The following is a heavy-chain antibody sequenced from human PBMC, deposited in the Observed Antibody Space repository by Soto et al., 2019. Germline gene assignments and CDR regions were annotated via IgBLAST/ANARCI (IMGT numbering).Heavy chain of an antibody. CDR2: IRSKAYGGTT. V-gene: IGHV3-49*04. CDR1: GFTFGDYA. CDR3: TRFVLMVYADYYYGMDV. Sequence: EVQLVESGGGLVQSGRSLRLSCTASGFTFGDYAMSWVRQAPGKGLEWVGFIRSKAYGGTTEYAASVKGRFTISRDDSKSIAYLQMNSLKTEDTAVYYCTRFVLMVYADYYYGMDVWGQGTTVTVSS. J-gene: IGHJ6*02. D-gene: IGHD2-8*01.